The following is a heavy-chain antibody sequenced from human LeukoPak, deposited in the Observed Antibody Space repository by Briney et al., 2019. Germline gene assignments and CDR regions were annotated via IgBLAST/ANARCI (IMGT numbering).Heavy chain of an antibody. CDR2: ISTYDGNT. J-gene: IGHJ6*03. CDR3: ARNYGSGSYYLAIGSDPGYYYYYYMDV. V-gene: IGHV1-18*01. Sequence: ASVTVSFKGAGYRFTIYNKHWVRQAPGQGKEWMGWISTYDGNTNNEQKLQGRGTMTTDRTNSKAYMEMRKQRSDDEAGDYCARNYGSGSYYLAIGSDPGYYYYYYMDVWGKGTTVTVSS. D-gene: IGHD3-10*01. CDR1: GYRFTIYN.